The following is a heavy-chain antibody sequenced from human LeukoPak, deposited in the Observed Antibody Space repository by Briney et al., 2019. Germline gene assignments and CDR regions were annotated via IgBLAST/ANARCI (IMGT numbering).Heavy chain of an antibody. J-gene: IGHJ4*02. CDR1: GYTFVNYG. V-gene: IGHV1-18*01. D-gene: IGHD5-18*01. CDR2: INAYNGNT. Sequence: GASVKVSCKASGYTFVNYGVTWVRQAPGQGLEWMGRINAYNGNTDYAQKFQGRVTLTKDTSTNTAYMELRSLRSDDTAVYFCARDGNFGYSYGPYFDYWGQGTLVTVSS. CDR3: ARDGNFGYSYGPYFDY.